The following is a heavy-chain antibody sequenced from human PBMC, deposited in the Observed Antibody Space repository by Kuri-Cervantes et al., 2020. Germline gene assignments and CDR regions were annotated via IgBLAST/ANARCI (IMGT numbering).Heavy chain of an antibody. CDR2: ISSSSSTI. CDR3: ARGPQAIVVVPATWGVXYYYGMDV. V-gene: IGHV3-48*01. CDR1: GFTFSSYS. Sequence: GESLKISCAASGFTFSSYSMNWVRQAPGKGLEWVSYISSSSSTIYYADSVKGRFTISRDNAKNSLYLQMNSLRAEDTAVYYCARGPQAIVVVPATWGVXYYYGMDVWGQGTTVTVSS. J-gene: IGHJ6*02. D-gene: IGHD2-2*01.